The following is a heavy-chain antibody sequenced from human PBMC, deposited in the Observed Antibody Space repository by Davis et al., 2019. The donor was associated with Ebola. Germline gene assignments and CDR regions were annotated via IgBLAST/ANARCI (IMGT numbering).Heavy chain of an antibody. V-gene: IGHV4-39*01. J-gene: IGHJ3*02. CDR1: GGSISSGNYY. Sequence: SETLSLTCTVSGGSISSGNYYWEWIRQPPGRGLEWVGSFSYGDNTHYYNPSLRSRVTISVDTSRNQFSLKLSSATAADTAVYYCARPWYSGTYYDAYDIWGQGTMVAVSS. CDR2: FSYGDNTH. D-gene: IGHD1-26*01. CDR3: ARPWYSGTYYDAYDI.